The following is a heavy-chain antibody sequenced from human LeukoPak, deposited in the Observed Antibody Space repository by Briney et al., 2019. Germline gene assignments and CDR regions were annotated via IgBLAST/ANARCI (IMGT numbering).Heavy chain of an antibody. D-gene: IGHD3-10*01. CDR1: GFTFSSYS. Sequence: GGSLRLSCAASGFTFSSYSMNWVRQAPGKGLEWVSSISSSSSYIYYADSVKGRFTISRDNAKNSLYLQMNSLRAEDTAVYYCAKNYYGSGSYYMFPYYYYYMDVWGKGTTVTISS. CDR3: AKNYYGSGSYYMFPYYYYYMDV. V-gene: IGHV3-21*01. CDR2: ISSSSSYI. J-gene: IGHJ6*03.